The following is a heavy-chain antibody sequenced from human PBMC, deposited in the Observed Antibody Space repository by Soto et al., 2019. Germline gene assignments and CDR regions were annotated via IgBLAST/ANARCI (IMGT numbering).Heavy chain of an antibody. CDR1: GYTFTSYG. J-gene: IGHJ6*02. CDR3: GREGALSGYGTESYHYYGIDV. V-gene: IGHV1-18*04. Sequence: ASVKVSCKASGYTFTSYGISWVRQAPGQGLEWMGWISGYNGNTKYAQKFQGRVTMTTDTSTSTAYMELRSLRSDDRAVYYCGREGALSGYGTESYHYYGIDVWGQGTTVTVSS. D-gene: IGHD6-25*01. CDR2: ISGYNGNT.